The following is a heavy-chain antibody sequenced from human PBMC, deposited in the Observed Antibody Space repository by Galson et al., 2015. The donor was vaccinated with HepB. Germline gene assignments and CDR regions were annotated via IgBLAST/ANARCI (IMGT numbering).Heavy chain of an antibody. CDR1: GFTFTTYS. V-gene: IGHV3-23*01. CDR2: IFPSGSGT. Sequence: SLRLFCAASGFTFTTYSMCWVRQAPGEGLEWISSIFPSGSGTYYADSVKGRFTISRDDSKNTLYLQMNSLRAEDTAVYYCARDRRKTDYYYMDVWGKGTTVTVSS. CDR3: ARDRRKTDYYYMDV. J-gene: IGHJ6*03.